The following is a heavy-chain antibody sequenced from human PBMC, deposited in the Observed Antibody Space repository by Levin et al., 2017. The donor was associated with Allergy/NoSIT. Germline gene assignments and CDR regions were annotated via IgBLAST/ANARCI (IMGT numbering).Heavy chain of an antibody. D-gene: IGHD3-10*01. CDR2: ISSSSSYT. CDR3: ARERITMVRGVIITSYFDY. Sequence: GESLKISCAASGFTFSDYYMSWIRQAPGKGLEWVSYISSSSSYTNYADSVKGRFTISRDNAKNSLYLQMNSLRAEDTAVYYCARERITMVRGVIITSYFDYWGQGTLVTVSS. CDR1: GFTFSDYY. J-gene: IGHJ4*02. V-gene: IGHV3-11*05.